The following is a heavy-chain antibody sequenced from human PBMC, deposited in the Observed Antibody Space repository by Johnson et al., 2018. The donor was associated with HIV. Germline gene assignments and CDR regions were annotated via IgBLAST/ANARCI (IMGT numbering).Heavy chain of an antibody. D-gene: IGHD6-13*01. CDR1: GFTVRSNY. CDR2: IRQDGGEK. CDR3: ARSLSSSWYEGAFDI. J-gene: IGHJ3*02. Sequence: VQLVESGGGLVQPGRSLRLSCAASGFTVRSNYMSWVRQAPGKGLEWVAYIRQDGGEKEYLDSVKGRFTVSRENAKNSLYLQMNSLRAGDTAVYYCARSLSSSWYEGAFDIWGQGTMVTVSS. V-gene: IGHV3-7*01.